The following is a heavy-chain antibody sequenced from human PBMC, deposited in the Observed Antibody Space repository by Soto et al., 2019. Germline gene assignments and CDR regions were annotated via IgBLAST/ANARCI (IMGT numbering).Heavy chain of an antibody. V-gene: IGHV1-2*02. Sequence: ASVKVSCKASGYTFTDYFMHWVRQAPGQGLEWMGWINGNSGGTSYAQKFQGRVAMTRDTSISTAYMELSSLRSEDTAVYYCARLAVAGRNGFDYWGQGTLVTVSS. CDR3: ARLAVAGRNGFDY. J-gene: IGHJ4*02. D-gene: IGHD6-19*01. CDR1: GYTFTDYF. CDR2: INGNSGGT.